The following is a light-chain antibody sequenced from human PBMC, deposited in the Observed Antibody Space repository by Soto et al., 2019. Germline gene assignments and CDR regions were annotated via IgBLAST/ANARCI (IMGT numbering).Light chain of an antibody. CDR1: QSVSFY. J-gene: IGKJ4*01. Sequence: VLTQSPATLSLSPGERATLSCRASQSVSFYLAWYQQKPCQAPRLLIYDTSKRAPGIPARFSGSGSGTDFTLTITSVEPEDFAVYYCQQRNDWPPATFGGGTKVEIK. V-gene: IGKV3-11*01. CDR2: DTS. CDR3: QQRNDWPPAT.